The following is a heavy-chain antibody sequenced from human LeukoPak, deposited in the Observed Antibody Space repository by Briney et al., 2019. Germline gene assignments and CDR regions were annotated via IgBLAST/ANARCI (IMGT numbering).Heavy chain of an antibody. CDR3: ARSSGPGEPVAGTGDY. CDR2: IYYSGST. J-gene: IGHJ4*02. Sequence: SETLSLTCTVSGGSISSGGYYWSWIRQHPGKGLEWIGYIYYSGSTNYNPSLKSRVTISVDTSKNQFSLKLSSVTGADTAVYYCARSSGPGEPVAGTGDYWGQGSLVTVSS. CDR1: GGSISSGGYY. D-gene: IGHD6-19*01. V-gene: IGHV4-61*08.